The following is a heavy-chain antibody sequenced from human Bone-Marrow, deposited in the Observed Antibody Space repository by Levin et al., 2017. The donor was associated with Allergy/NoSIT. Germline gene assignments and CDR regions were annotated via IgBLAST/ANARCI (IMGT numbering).Heavy chain of an antibody. J-gene: IGHJ4*02. D-gene: IGHD5-12*01. CDR3: ARDSPGYGGYDY. CDR1: GFTFGRYW. V-gene: IGHV3-7*01. Sequence: ASVKVSCAVSGFTFGRYWMSWVRQAPGKGLEWVANIEQDGSKTFYVDSVRGRFTVSKDNAKSSLYLQVNSLRTEDTAVYYCARDSPGYGGYDYWGQGTLVSVSS. CDR2: IEQDGSKT.